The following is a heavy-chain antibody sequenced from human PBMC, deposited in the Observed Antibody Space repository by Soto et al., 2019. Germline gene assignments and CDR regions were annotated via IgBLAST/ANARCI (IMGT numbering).Heavy chain of an antibody. CDR2: TYYRSKWYN. Sequence: SQTLSLTCAISGDSDSSNSAAWNWIRQSPSRGLEWLGRTYYRSKWYNDYAVSVKSRITINPDTSKNQFSLQLNSVTPEDTAVYYCARDPRRNPSITIFGVVIQNYFDYWGQGILVTVS. CDR3: ARDPRRNPSITIFGVVIQNYFDY. V-gene: IGHV6-1*01. D-gene: IGHD3-3*01. CDR1: GDSDSSNSAA. J-gene: IGHJ4*02.